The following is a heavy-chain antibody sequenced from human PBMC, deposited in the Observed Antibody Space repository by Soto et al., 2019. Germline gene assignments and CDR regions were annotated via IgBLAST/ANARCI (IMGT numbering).Heavy chain of an antibody. V-gene: IGHV4-30-4*01. CDR1: GDSISSADYC. Sequence: SETLSLTCTVSGDSISSADYCWSWIRQPPGKGLEWIGYICYSGSTYYNPSLKSRTTMSVDTSKKQFSLTLTSVPAADTAGFYRAREDSCLFDFWGQGSLVTVSS. D-gene: IGHD4-4*01. J-gene: IGHJ4*02. CDR3: AREDSCLFDF. CDR2: ICYSGST.